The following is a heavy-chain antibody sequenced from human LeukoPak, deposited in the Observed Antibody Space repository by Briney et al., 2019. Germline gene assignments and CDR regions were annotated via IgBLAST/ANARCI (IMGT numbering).Heavy chain of an antibody. CDR1: GFTFSSYE. J-gene: IGHJ4*02. Sequence: LSGGSLRLSCAASGFTFSSYEMNWVRQAPGKGLEWVSYISSSGSTIYYADSVKGRFTISRDNAKNSLYLQMNSLRAEDTAVYYCAYIVATIRGASGDFDYWGQGTLVTVSS. V-gene: IGHV3-48*03. D-gene: IGHD5-12*01. CDR2: ISSSGSTI. CDR3: AYIVATIRGASGDFDY.